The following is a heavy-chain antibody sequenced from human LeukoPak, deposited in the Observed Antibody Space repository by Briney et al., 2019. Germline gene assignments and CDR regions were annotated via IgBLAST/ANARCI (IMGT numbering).Heavy chain of an antibody. D-gene: IGHD1-1*01. CDR1: GFTFSSYS. J-gene: IGHJ3*02. CDR3: ARDMEPDAFDI. Sequence: GGPLRLSCAASGFTFSSYSMNWVRQAPGKGLEWVSYISSSSTIYYADSVKGRFIISRDNAKNSLYLQMNSLRAEDTAIYYCARDMEPDAFDIWGQGTMVTVSS. V-gene: IGHV3-48*01. CDR2: ISSSSTI.